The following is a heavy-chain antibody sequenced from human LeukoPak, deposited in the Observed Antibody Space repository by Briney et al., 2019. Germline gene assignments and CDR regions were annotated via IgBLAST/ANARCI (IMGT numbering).Heavy chain of an antibody. Sequence: SETLSLTCTVSGGSISSYYWSWIRQPPGKGLEWIGYIYYSGSTNYNPSLKSRVTISVDTSKNQFSLKLSSVTAADTAVYYCASRGRAYKSFFTYWAQEPRVPVPS. CDR1: GGSISSYY. D-gene: IGHD5-24*01. J-gene: IGHJ4*02. CDR2: IYYSGST. V-gene: IGHV4-59*08. CDR3: ASRGRAYKSFFTY.